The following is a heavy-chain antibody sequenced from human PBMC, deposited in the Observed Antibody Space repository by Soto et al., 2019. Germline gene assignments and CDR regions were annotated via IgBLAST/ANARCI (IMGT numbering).Heavy chain of an antibody. D-gene: IGHD3-16*01. CDR1: GGTFSRYA. CDR2: IIPIFGTA. CDR3: ARQGAALREYYYGMDV. Sequence: QVQLVQSGAEVKKPGSSVKVSCKASGGTFSRYAISWVRQAPGQGLEWMGGIIPIFGTANYAQKFQGRVTITTDESTSTACMELSSLRSEDTAVYYCARQGAALREYYYGMDVWGQGTTVTVSS. J-gene: IGHJ6*02. V-gene: IGHV1-69*05.